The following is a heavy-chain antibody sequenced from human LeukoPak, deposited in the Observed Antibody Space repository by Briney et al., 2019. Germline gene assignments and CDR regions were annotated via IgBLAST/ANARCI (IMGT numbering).Heavy chain of an antibody. D-gene: IGHD3-22*01. Sequence: PGGSLRLSCAASGFTFSDYYMSWIRQAPGKGLEWVSSISSSSSYIYYADSVKGRFTISRDNAKNSLYLQMNSLRAEDTAVYYCARGGITMIVVTNWGQGTLVTVSS. CDR3: ARGGITMIVVTN. CDR2: ISSSSSYI. V-gene: IGHV3-11*06. CDR1: GFTFSDYY. J-gene: IGHJ4*02.